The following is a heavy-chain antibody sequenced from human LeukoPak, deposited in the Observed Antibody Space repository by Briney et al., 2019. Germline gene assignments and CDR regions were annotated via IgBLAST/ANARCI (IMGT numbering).Heavy chain of an antibody. CDR1: GFTFSSYS. CDR3: ASVAVAGYFDS. D-gene: IGHD6-19*01. J-gene: IGHJ4*02. CDR2: ISSGSSYI. V-gene: IGHV3-21*01. Sequence: GGSLRLSCAASGFTFSSYSMNWVRQAPGKGLEWVSSISSGSSYIYYADSVKGRFTISRDNAKNSLYLQMNSLRAEDTAVYYCASVAVAGYFDSWGQGTLVTVSS.